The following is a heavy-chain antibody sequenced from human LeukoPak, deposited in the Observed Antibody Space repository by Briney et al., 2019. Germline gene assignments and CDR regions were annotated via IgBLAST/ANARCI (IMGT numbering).Heavy chain of an antibody. D-gene: IGHD1-26*01. Sequence: GGSLRLSCAASGFTFDDYAMHWARQAPGKGLEWVSLISGDGGSTYYADSVKGRFTISRDNSKNSLYLQMNSLRTEDAALYYCAKVRLGGAKGYFDYWGQGTLVTVSS. CDR1: GFTFDDYA. CDR2: ISGDGGST. CDR3: AKVRLGGAKGYFDY. J-gene: IGHJ4*02. V-gene: IGHV3-43*02.